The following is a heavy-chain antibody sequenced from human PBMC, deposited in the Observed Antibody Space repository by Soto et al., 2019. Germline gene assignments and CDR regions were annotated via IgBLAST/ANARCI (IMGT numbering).Heavy chain of an antibody. J-gene: IGHJ6*03. D-gene: IGHD3-3*01. Sequence: QLQLLESGPGLVKPSETLSLTCTVSGGSISSSSYYWGWIRQPPGKGLEWIGNVYYSGSTYYNPSLKSRLTISVDTSKNQFSLKLSSVTAADTAVFYCASLPISDFFSGEYTRYYFYMDVWGRGTTVTVSS. CDR1: GGSISSSSYY. CDR3: ASLPISDFFSGEYTRYYFYMDV. CDR2: VYYSGST. V-gene: IGHV4-39*01.